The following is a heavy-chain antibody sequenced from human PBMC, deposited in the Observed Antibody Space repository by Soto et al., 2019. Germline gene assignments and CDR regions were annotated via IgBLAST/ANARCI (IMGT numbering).Heavy chain of an antibody. J-gene: IGHJ5*02. Sequence: PSETLSLTCTVSGDSVSSGDYYWTWIRQPPGKGLEWAGHIYFSGRTNYIPSLESRVTISLDTSKNQFSLKLTSVTAADTAVYYCARVPIDTYMIYWSDPWGQGTLVTVSS. CDR3: ARVPIDTYMIYWSDP. CDR2: IYFSGRT. D-gene: IGHD3-16*01. V-gene: IGHV4-61*08. CDR1: GDSVSSGDYY.